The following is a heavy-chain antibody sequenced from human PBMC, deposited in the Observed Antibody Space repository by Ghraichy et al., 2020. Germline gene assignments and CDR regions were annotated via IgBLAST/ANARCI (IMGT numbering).Heavy chain of an antibody. J-gene: IGHJ5*02. Sequence: SETLSLTCAVYGGSFSGYYWSWIRQPPGKGLEWIGEINHSGSTNYNPSLKSRVTISVDTSKNQFSLKLSSVTAADTAVYYCARRASRITIFGVVIVLWFDPWGQGTLVTVSS. CDR2: INHSGST. CDR1: GGSFSGYY. CDR3: ARRASRITIFGVVIVLWFDP. V-gene: IGHV4-34*01. D-gene: IGHD3-3*01.